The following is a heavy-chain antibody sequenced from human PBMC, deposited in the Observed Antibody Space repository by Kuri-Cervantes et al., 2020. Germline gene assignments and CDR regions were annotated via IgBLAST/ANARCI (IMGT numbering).Heavy chain of an antibody. V-gene: IGHV3-23*01. CDR3: AKHRATVTPDEAVDI. Sequence: ETLSLTCTASRFTFSNAWMSWVRQAPGKGLEWVSTISDSGSSTYYADSVKGRFTISRDNSKNTLFLQMNSLRAEDTAVYYCAKHRATVTPDEAVDIWGQGTKVTVSS. J-gene: IGHJ3*02. D-gene: IGHD4-17*01. CDR2: ISDSGSST. CDR1: RFTFSNAW.